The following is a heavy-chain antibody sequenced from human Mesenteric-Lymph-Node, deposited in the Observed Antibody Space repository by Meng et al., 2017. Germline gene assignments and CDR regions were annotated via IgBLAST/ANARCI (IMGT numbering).Heavy chain of an antibody. J-gene: IGHJ5*02. CDR3: ARDSSSWYAANNWFDP. CDR2: ISAYNGNT. CDR1: GYTFTSYG. Sequence: QVQLGQSVAEVKKPGASVKVSCKASGYTFTSYGISWVRQAPGQGLEWMGWISAYNGNTNYAQKLQGRVTMTTDTSTSTAYMELRSLRSDDTAVYYCARDSSSWYAANNWFDPWGQGTLVTVSS. D-gene: IGHD6-13*01. V-gene: IGHV1-18*01.